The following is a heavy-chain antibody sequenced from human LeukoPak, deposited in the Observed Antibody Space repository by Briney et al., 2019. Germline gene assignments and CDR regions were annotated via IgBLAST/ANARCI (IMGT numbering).Heavy chain of an antibody. V-gene: IGHV3-64D*06. CDR3: VKSAGFDWLSPLDAFDI. D-gene: IGHD3-9*01. CDR1: GFTFSRYA. Sequence: GGSLRLSCSASGFTFSRYAMHGVRQAPGKGLEYVSAISSSGGSTYYADSVKGRFTISRDNSKDTLYLQMSSLRAEDTTVYYCVKSAGFDWLSPLDAFDIWGQGTMVTVS. J-gene: IGHJ3*02. CDR2: ISSSGGST.